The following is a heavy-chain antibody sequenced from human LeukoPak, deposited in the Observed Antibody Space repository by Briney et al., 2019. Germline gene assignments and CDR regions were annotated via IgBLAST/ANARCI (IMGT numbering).Heavy chain of an antibody. CDR1: GYTFTSYG. J-gene: IGHJ6*03. CDR3: ARILTGTTPLYYYYMDV. D-gene: IGHD1-7*01. Sequence: ASVKVSCKASGYTFTSYGISWVRQAPGQGLEWMGWISAYNGNTNYAQKLQGRVTMTTDTSTSTAYMELRSLRSDDTAVYYCARILTGTTPLYYYYMDVWGKGTTVTVSS. CDR2: ISAYNGNT. V-gene: IGHV1-18*01.